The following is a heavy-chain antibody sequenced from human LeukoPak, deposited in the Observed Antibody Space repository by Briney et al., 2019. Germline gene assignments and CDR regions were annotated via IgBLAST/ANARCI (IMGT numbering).Heavy chain of an antibody. J-gene: IGHJ4*02. D-gene: IGHD3-22*01. CDR1: GYTFTGYY. CDR2: INPNSGGT. Sequence: ASVKVSCKASGYTFTGYYMHWVRQVPGQGLEWMGWINPNSGGTNYAQKFQGRATMTRDTSISTAYMELSRLRSDDTAVYYCARGDGWLLSHFDYWGQGTLVTVSS. CDR3: ARGDGWLLSHFDY. V-gene: IGHV1-2*02.